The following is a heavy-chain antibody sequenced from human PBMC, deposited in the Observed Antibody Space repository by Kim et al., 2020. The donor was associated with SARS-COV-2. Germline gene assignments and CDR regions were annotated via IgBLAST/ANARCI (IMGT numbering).Heavy chain of an antibody. V-gene: IGHV3-21*01. Sequence: GGSLRLSCAASGFTFSSYSMNWVRQAPGKGLEWVSSISSSSSYIYYADSVKGRFTISRDNAKNSLYLQMNSLRAEDMAVYYCARTAWFGELWVYYFDYWGQGTLVTVSS. J-gene: IGHJ4*02. CDR2: ISSSSSYI. CDR1: GFTFSSYS. D-gene: IGHD3-10*01. CDR3: ARTAWFGELWVYYFDY.